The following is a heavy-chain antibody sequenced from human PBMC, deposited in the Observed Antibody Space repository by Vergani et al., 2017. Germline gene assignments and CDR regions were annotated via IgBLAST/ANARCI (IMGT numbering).Heavy chain of an antibody. CDR2: INHSGST. CDR3: ARLVLEWFHWEIYYYMDV. CDR1: GGSFSGYY. V-gene: IGHV4-34*01. Sequence: QVQLQQWGAGLLKPSETLSLTCAVYGGSFSGYYWSWIRQPPGKRLEWIGEINHSGSTNYNPSLKSRVTISVDTSKNRFSLKLSSVTDADTAVYYCARLVLEWFHWEIYYYMDVWGKGTTVTVS. J-gene: IGHJ6*03. D-gene: IGHD3-3*01.